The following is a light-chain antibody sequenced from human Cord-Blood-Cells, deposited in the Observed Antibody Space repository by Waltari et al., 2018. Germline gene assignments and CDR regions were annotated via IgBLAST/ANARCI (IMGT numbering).Light chain of an antibody. CDR2: SNN. V-gene: IGLV1-44*01. CDR1: SSNIGSNT. J-gene: IGLJ1*01. CDR3: AAWDDSLNGLYV. Sequence: QSVLTQPPSASGTPGQRVTISCSGSSSNIGSNTVNWHQQLPGTAPKLPIYSNNQRPSGVPDRFSGSKSGTSASLAISGLQSEDEADYYCAAWDDSLNGLYVFGTGTKVTVL.